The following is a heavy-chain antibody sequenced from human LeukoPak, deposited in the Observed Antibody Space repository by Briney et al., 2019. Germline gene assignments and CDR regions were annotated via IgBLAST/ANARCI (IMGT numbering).Heavy chain of an antibody. CDR3: ARAVTKAGTVFDY. CDR1: GYSISSGYY. V-gene: IGHV4-38-2*02. Sequence: SETLSLTCTVSGYSISSGYYWGWIRQPPGKGLEWIGSIYHSGSTYYNPSLKSRVTISVDTSKNQFSLKLSSVTAADTAVYYCARAVTKAGTVFDYWGQGTLVTVSS. D-gene: IGHD6-19*01. J-gene: IGHJ4*02. CDR2: IYHSGST.